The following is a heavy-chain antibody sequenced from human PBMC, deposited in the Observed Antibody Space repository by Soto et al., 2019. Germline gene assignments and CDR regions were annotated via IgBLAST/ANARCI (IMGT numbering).Heavy chain of an antibody. CDR3: AKEATTIFWGANCGMYV. D-gene: IGHD3-3*01. CDR2: ICDDGSNK. J-gene: IGHJ6*02. CDR1: GFTFSSYG. V-gene: IGHV3-33*06. Sequence: QVQLVESGGGVVQPGRSLRLSCAASGFTFSSYGMHWVRQAPGKGLEWVAVICDDGSNKYYADSVKGRFTISRDNSKNTLYRRLNRLSGEHTAVYYCAKEATTIFWGANCGMYVLGPGTTVTVSS.